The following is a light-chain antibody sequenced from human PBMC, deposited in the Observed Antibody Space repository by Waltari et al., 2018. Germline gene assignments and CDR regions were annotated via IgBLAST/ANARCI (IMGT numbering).Light chain of an antibody. V-gene: IGKV4-1*01. CDR2: WAS. Sequence: DVVMTQSPDFLAVSLGERATIHCKSSQSLFYSSNNKNYFAWYQQKPGQPPKLPSYWASTRESGGPDRFSGSGSGTDFTLTISSLQAEDVAIYFCQQYYITPLSFGGGTRVEIK. J-gene: IGKJ4*01. CDR3: QQYYITPLS. CDR1: QSLFYSSNNKNY.